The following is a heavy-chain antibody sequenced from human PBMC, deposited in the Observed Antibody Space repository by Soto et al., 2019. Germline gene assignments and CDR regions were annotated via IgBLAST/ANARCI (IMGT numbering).Heavy chain of an antibody. D-gene: IGHD3-9*01. J-gene: IGHJ4*01. CDR2: INPNSGGT. CDR3: ARPYYDILTGYYGGGDFDY. Sequence: ASVKVSCKASGYTFTGYYMHWVRQAPGQGLEWMGWINPNSGGTNYAQKFQGRVTMTRDTSISTAYMELSRLRSDDTAVYYCARPYYDILTGYYGGGDFDYWGHGTLVTVSS. V-gene: IGHV1-2*02. CDR1: GYTFTGYY.